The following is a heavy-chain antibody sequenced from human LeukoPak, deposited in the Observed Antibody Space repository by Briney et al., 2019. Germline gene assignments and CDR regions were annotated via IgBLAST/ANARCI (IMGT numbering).Heavy chain of an antibody. V-gene: IGHV4-59*08. Sequence: SETLSLTCTVSGGSISSYYWSWIRQPPGKGLDWIGYIYYRGSTNYNPSLKSRVTIAVDTSKKQFSLKLSSVTAADTAVYYCVRGPTSSTPNAFEIWGQGTMVTVSS. CDR1: GGSISSYY. CDR2: IYYRGST. CDR3: VRGPTSSTPNAFEI. J-gene: IGHJ3*02. D-gene: IGHD2-15*01.